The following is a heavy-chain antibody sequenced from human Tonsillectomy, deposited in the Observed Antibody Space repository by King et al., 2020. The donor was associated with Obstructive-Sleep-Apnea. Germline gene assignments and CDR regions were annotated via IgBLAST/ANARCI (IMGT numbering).Heavy chain of an antibody. V-gene: IGHV4-34*01. CDR1: GGSVSVYY. D-gene: IGHD3-10*01. CDR3: AVGSYFRTYYYGMDV. Sequence: VQLQQWGAGLLKPSESLSLTCAVYGGSVSVYYWSWIRQPPGKGLEWIGAINHSGSTNYNPSLKSRLTISVDTSKNQFSLKLRFVTAADTAVYYCAVGSYFRTYYYGMDVWGQGTTVTVSS. CDR2: INHSGST. J-gene: IGHJ6*02.